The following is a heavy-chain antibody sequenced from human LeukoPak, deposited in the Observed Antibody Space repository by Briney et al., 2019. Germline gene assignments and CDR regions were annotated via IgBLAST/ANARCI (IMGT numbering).Heavy chain of an antibody. V-gene: IGHV1-2*02. CDR3: ARRYCGITSCYYFDY. J-gene: IGHJ4*02. D-gene: IGHD2-2*01. Sequence: GASVKVSFKASGYIFTGYYLHWVRQAPGQGLEWMGWINPDSGSTNYAQNFQGRVTMTRDTSITTAYMELSSLRSDDTAVYYCARRYCGITSCYYFDYWGQGTLVTVSS. CDR2: INPDSGST. CDR1: GYIFTGYY.